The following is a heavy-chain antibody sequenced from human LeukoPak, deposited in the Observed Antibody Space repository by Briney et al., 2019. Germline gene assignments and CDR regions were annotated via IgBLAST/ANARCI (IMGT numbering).Heavy chain of an antibody. CDR1: GGSISSYY. J-gene: IGHJ4*02. D-gene: IGHD6-19*01. CDR3: ARVLIAVAGTNYFDY. V-gene: IGHV4-38-2*02. Sequence: PSETPSLTCTVSGGSISSYYWSWIRQPPGKGLEWIGSIYHSGSTYYNPSLKSRVTISVDTSKNQFSLKLSSVTAADTAVYYCARVLIAVAGTNYFDYWGQGTLVTVSS. CDR2: IYHSGST.